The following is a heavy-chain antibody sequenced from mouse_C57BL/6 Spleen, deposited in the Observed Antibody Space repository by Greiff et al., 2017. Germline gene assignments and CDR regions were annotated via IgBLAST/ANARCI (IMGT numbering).Heavy chain of an antibody. CDR1: GYAFTNYL. CDR2: INPGSGGT. V-gene: IGHV1-54*01. Sequence: VQLQQSGAELVRPGTSVKVSCKASGYAFTNYLIEWVKQRPGQGLEWIGVINPGSGGTNYNEKFKGKATLTADKSSSTAYMQLSSLTSEDSAVYFCARGNYVYYYAMDYWGQGTSVTVSS. D-gene: IGHD2-1*01. CDR3: ARGNYVYYYAMDY. J-gene: IGHJ4*01.